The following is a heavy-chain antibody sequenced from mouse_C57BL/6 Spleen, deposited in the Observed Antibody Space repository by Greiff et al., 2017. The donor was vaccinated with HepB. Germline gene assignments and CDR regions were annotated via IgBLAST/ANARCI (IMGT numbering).Heavy chain of an antibody. CDR1: GYTFTDYY. J-gene: IGHJ1*03. CDR2: INPNNGGT. V-gene: IGHV1-26*01. Sequence: VQLQQSGPELVKPGASVKISCKASGYTFTDYYMNWVKQSHGKSLEWIGDINPNNGGTSYNQKFKGKATLTVDKSSSTAYMERRSLTSEDSAVYYCARIWSWYFDVWGTGTTVTVSS. CDR3: ARIWSWYFDV.